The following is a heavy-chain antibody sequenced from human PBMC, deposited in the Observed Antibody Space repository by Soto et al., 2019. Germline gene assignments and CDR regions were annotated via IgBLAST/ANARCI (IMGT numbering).Heavy chain of an antibody. D-gene: IGHD6-13*01. Sequence: PGGSLRLSCAASGLTFSSYGMHWVRQAPGKGLEWVAVMSYDGSNKYYGDSVKGRFTISRDNSKNTLYLQLNSLRPEDTAVYYCAKGSWYLDYWGQGTLVTVSS. CDR2: MSYDGSNK. CDR3: AKGSWYLDY. CDR1: GLTFSSYG. J-gene: IGHJ4*02. V-gene: IGHV3-30*18.